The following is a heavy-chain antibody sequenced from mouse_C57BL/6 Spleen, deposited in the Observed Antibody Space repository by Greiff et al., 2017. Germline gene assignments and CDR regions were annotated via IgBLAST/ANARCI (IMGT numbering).Heavy chain of an antibody. CDR2: IHPNSGST. J-gene: IGHJ1*03. CDR1: GYTFTSYW. D-gene: IGHD2-4*01. V-gene: IGHV1-64*01. Sequence: QVQLQQPGAELVKPGASVKLSCKASGYTFTSYWMHWVKQRPGQGLEWIGMIHPNSGSTNYNEKLKSKATLTVDKSSSTAYMQLSSLTSEDSAVYYCARGDYDLYFDVWGTGTTVTVSS. CDR3: ARGDYDLYFDV.